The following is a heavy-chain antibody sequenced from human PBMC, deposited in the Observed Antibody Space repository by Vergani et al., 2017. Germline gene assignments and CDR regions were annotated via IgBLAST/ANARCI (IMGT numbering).Heavy chain of an antibody. CDR2: VSGSSATP. Sequence: EVQLLESGGGLVQPGGSLRLSCEASGFSFPGYAMSWVRQAPGKGLEWVSSVSGSSATPYYADSVKGRFIISRDNSKNTLHLQMNSLRADDTAVYYCTTGPAVKWLVRGGYYYYYGMDVWGQGTTVTVSS. CDR1: GFSFPGYA. CDR3: TTGPAVKWLVRGGYYYYYGMDV. J-gene: IGHJ6*02. V-gene: IGHV3-23*01. D-gene: IGHD6-19*01.